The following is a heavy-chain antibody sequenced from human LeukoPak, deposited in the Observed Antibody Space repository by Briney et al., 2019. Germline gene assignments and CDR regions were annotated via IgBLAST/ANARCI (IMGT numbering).Heavy chain of an antibody. V-gene: IGHV1-2*02. Sequence: ASVKVSCKASGYTFTGYYMHWVRQAPGQGLEWMGWVNPNSGGTNYAQKFQGRVTMTRDTSISTAYMELSRLRSDDTAVYYCARSRCSSTSCYRSDYWGQGTLVTVSS. J-gene: IGHJ4*02. D-gene: IGHD2-2*01. CDR3: ARSRCSSTSCYRSDY. CDR1: GYTFTGYY. CDR2: VNPNSGGT.